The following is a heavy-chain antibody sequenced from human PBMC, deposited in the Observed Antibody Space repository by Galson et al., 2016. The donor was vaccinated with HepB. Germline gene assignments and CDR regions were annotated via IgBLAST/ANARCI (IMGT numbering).Heavy chain of an antibody. V-gene: IGHV3-9*01. J-gene: IGHJ4*02. Sequence: SLRLSCAASGLTFDDYAMHWVRQAPGKGLEWVSGISWNSDRIGYADSVKGRFTISRDNAKKSLYLQMNSLRPEDTALYYCAKDPCPSHCYTGRGLDYWGQGTLVTVSS. CDR2: ISWNSDRI. CDR3: AKDPCPSHCYTGRGLDY. D-gene: IGHD2-2*02. CDR1: GLTFDDYA.